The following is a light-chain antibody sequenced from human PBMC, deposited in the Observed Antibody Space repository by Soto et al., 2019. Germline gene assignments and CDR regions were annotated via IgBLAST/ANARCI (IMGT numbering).Light chain of an antibody. J-gene: IGLJ1*01. CDR2: GVT. Sequence: QSVLTQPSSVAGFPGQSTTISFTGTISDMGAYNYVSWYQQYPGKAPKLMIYGVTNRPSGVSNRFSGSKTVNAASLTISGLQAEDEADYYCFSHRSGHSHVFGTGTKVTVL. V-gene: IGLV2-14*01. CDR1: ISDMGAYNY. CDR3: FSHRSGHSHV.